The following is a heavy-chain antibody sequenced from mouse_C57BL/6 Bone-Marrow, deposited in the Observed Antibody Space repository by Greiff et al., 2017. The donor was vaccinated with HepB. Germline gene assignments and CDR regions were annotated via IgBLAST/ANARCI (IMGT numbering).Heavy chain of an antibody. CDR1: GYTFTSYW. Sequence: QVQLQQPGAELVRPGSSVKLSCKASGYTFTSYWMDWVKQRPGQGLEWIGNIYPSASETHYTQKFKDKATLTVDKSSRTDYMQLSSLTSEDSAVYYWARRGYYIDYWGQGTTLTVSS. V-gene: IGHV1-61*01. J-gene: IGHJ2*01. D-gene: IGHD1-1*02. CDR3: ARRGYYIDY. CDR2: IYPSASET.